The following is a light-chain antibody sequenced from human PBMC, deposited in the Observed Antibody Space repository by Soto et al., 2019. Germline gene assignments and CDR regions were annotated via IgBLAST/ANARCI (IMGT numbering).Light chain of an antibody. CDR3: AAWDDSLNGVV. CDR2: SNN. V-gene: IGLV1-44*01. Sequence: QCVLTQPPSASGTPGQRVTISCSGSSSNIGSNTVNWYQQLPGTAPKLLIYSNNQRPSGVPDRFSGSKSGTSASLAISGLQSEDEADYYCAAWDDSLNGVVFGVGTKLTVL. CDR1: SSNIGSNT. J-gene: IGLJ2*01.